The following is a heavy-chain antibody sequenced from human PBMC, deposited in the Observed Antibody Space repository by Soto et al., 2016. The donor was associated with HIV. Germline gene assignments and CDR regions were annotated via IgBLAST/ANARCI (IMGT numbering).Heavy chain of an antibody. CDR2: IHQSGTT. J-gene: IGHJ4*02. V-gene: IGHV4-38-2*01. Sequence: QVQLQESGPGLVKAPETLSLTCAVSGYSLRSGYYWGWIRQPPGKGLEWIGSIHQSGTTYYTPSLKSRVTISLDTSTNQFSLKLTSVTAADTALYYCARYSTSSSFDYWGQGMLVTVS. D-gene: IGHD6-6*01. CDR1: GYSLRSGYY. CDR3: ARYSTSSSFDY.